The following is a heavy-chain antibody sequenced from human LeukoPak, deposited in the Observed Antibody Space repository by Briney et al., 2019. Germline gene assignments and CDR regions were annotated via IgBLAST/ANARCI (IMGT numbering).Heavy chain of an antibody. CDR3: ARLKLGAYFDL. Sequence: PSETLSLTCTVSGGSTSSDYWSWIRQSPGKGLERVGYVYNSGDTGKNPSLKSRVTILLDTSKNQCSLKLTSVSAADTAVYYCARLKLGAYFDLWGRGTLVTVSS. D-gene: IGHD3-16*01. V-gene: IGHV4-59*08. CDR2: VYNSGDT. CDR1: GGSTSSDY. J-gene: IGHJ2*01.